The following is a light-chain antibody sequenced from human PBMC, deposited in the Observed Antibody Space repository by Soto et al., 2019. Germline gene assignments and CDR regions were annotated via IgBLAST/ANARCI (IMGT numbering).Light chain of an antibody. CDR2: GAS. CDR1: QSISSNL. V-gene: IGKV3-20*01. J-gene: IGKJ3*01. Sequence: EIVLTQSPGTLSLSPGERATLSCRAGQSISSNLLAWYQQKPGQAPRLLIYGASSRATGIPDRFSGSGSGTDFTLTISRLEPEDFAVYSCQQYASSPFTFGPGTKVDIE. CDR3: QQYASSPFT.